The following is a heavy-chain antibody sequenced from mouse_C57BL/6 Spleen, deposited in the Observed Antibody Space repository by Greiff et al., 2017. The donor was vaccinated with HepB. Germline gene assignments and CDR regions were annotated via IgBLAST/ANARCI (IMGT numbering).Heavy chain of an antibody. D-gene: IGHD2-4*01. V-gene: IGHV5-12*01. CDR1: GFTFSDYY. CDR3: ARHGLRYAMDY. CDR2: ISNGGGST. J-gene: IGHJ4*01. Sequence: EVMLVESGGGLVQPGGSLKLSCAASGFTFSDYYMYWVRQTPEKRLEWVAYISNGGGSTYYPDTVKGRFTISRDNAKNTLYLQMSRLKSEDTAMYYCARHGLRYAMDYWGQGTSVTVSS.